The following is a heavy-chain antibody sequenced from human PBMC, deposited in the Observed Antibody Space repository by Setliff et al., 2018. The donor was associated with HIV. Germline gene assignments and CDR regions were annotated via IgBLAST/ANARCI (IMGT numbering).Heavy chain of an antibody. Sequence: SVKVSCKASGGTFSSYAISWVRQAPGQGLEWMGGIIPILGIANYAQKFQGRVTITADKSTSTAYMELSSLRSEDTAVYYCARDGVDDAFDIWSQGTMVTVSS. D-gene: IGHD3-3*01. CDR1: GGTFSSYA. CDR2: IIPILGIA. CDR3: ARDGVDDAFDI. V-gene: IGHV1-69*10. J-gene: IGHJ3*02.